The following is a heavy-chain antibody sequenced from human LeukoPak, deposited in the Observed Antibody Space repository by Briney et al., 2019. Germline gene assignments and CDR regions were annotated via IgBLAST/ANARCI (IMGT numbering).Heavy chain of an antibody. V-gene: IGHV4-39*01. CDR1: GGSISSDNYY. Sequence: PSETLSLTCTVSGGSISSDNYYWGWIRQPPGKGLEWIGTIYYSGSTYYNPPLKSRVTISVDTSNNQFSLKLSSVTAADTAVYYCARRYDSSWTFDYWGQGTLVTVSS. CDR2: IYYSGST. D-gene: IGHD6-13*01. CDR3: ARRYDSSWTFDY. J-gene: IGHJ4*02.